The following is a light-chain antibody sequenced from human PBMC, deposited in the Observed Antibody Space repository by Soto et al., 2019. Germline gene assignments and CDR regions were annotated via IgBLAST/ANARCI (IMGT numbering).Light chain of an antibody. V-gene: IGKV1-9*01. Sequence: IQLTQSPSSLSASVGDRVTITCRTSQGISSALSWYQQKPGKAPNLLIYKASTLKSGVPSRFSGSGSGTEFTLTISSLQPEDSATYFCQQLSSYPVTFGGGTKVDIK. J-gene: IGKJ4*01. CDR1: QGISSA. CDR2: KAS. CDR3: QQLSSYPVT.